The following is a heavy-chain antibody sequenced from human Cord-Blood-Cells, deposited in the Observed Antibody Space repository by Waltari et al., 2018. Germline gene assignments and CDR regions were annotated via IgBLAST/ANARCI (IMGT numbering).Heavy chain of an antibody. CDR3: ARHTYDILTGYYDAFDI. V-gene: IGHV5-51*01. CDR1: GYSFTSYW. Sequence: VQSGAEVKKPGESLKISCKGPGYSFTSYWISWVRQMPGKGLEWMGIIYPGDSDTRYSPSFQGQVTISADKSISTAYLQWSSLKASDTAMYYCARHTYDILTGYYDAFDIWGQGTMVTVSS. D-gene: IGHD3-9*01. J-gene: IGHJ3*02. CDR2: IYPGDSDT.